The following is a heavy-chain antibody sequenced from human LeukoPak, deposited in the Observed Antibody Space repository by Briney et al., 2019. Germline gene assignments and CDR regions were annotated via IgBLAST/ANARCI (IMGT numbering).Heavy chain of an antibody. CDR2: INPKSGAT. Sequence: ASVKVSCKASGYTFIGNYIHWVRQAPGQGLEWMGWINPKSGATSAARKFQGRVTMTRDTSIGTAYMELSRLRSDDTAVYYCARGNVECIGDICYKWGNWFDPWGQGTLVTVSS. D-gene: IGHD2-8*02. CDR1: GYTFIGNY. J-gene: IGHJ5*02. V-gene: IGHV1-2*02. CDR3: ARGNVECIGDICYKWGNWFDP.